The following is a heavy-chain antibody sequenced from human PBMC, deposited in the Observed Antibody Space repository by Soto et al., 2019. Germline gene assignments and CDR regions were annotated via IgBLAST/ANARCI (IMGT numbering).Heavy chain of an antibody. CDR2: IIPISGTA. V-gene: IGHV1-69*01. Sequence: QVQLVQSGAEVKKPGSSVKVSCKASGGTFSSYAISWVRQAPGQGIEWMGGIIPISGTANYAQEFQGIVTITADESTRTAYMELSRLRSEDTAVYYCARSQGSSTSLEIYYYYYYGMDVWGQGTTVTVSS. J-gene: IGHJ6*02. CDR1: GGTFSSYA. D-gene: IGHD2-2*01. CDR3: ARSQGSSTSLEIYYYYYYGMDV.